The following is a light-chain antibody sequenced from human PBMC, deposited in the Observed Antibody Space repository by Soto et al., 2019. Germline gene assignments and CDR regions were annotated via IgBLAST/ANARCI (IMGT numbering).Light chain of an antibody. CDR2: GAS. CDR3: QHYGSSSWT. V-gene: IGKV3-20*01. Sequence: EIVLTQSPGTLSLSPGDRATLSCRASQSVSSDYLAWYQQQKPGQAPRLLIYGASSMAPGVPDRFSGSVSGTHFTLAISRLEHEDFVVYYCQHYGSSSWTFGQGTKVEIK. J-gene: IGKJ1*01. CDR1: QSVSSDY.